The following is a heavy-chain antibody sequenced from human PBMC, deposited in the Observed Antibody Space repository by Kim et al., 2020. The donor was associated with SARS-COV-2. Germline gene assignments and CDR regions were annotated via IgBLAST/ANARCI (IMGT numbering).Heavy chain of an antibody. CDR2: ISGDGGST. CDR3: AKGKGYCSGGSCYSLYYFDY. D-gene: IGHD2-15*01. J-gene: IGHJ4*02. Sequence: GGSLRLSCAASGFTFDDYAMHWVRQAPGKGLEWVSLISGDGGSTYYADSVKGRFTISRDNSKNSLYLHMNSLRTEDTALYYCAKGKGYCSGGSCYSLYYFDYWGQGTLVTVSS. CDR1: GFTFDDYA. V-gene: IGHV3-43*02.